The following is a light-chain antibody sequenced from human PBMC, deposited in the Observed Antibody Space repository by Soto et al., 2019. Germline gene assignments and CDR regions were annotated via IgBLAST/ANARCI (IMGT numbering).Light chain of an antibody. Sequence: QSALTQPASVSGSPGQSITISCTGTNSDVGGYNYVSWYQQHPGKAPKLMIYEVSNRPSGVSHRFSGSKSANTASLTISGLQAEDEADYYCSSYTSNNSWMFGGGTQLIVL. J-gene: IGLJ3*02. CDR3: SSYTSNNSWM. CDR1: NSDVGGYNY. V-gene: IGLV2-14*03. CDR2: EVS.